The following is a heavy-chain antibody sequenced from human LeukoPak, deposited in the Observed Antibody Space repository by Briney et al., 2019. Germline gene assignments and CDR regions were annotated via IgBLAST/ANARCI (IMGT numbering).Heavy chain of an antibody. D-gene: IGHD5-18*01. J-gene: IGHJ6*02. Sequence: ASVNVSFKASGYTFTIYYMHWVRQAPGQGLEWMGIINPSGGSTSYAQKFQGRVTMTRDTSTSTVYMELSSLRSEDTAVYYCARDYASPTAMVTGYGMDVWGQGTTVTVSS. CDR1: GYTFTIYY. CDR2: INPSGGST. V-gene: IGHV1-46*01. CDR3: ARDYASPTAMVTGYGMDV.